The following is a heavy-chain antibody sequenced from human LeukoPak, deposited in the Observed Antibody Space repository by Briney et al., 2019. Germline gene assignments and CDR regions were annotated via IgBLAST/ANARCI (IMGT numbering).Heavy chain of an antibody. CDR2: ISDTGGST. J-gene: IGHJ4*02. D-gene: IGHD4-11*01. V-gene: IGHV3-23*01. CDR3: AKGLPYFGY. CDR1: GFTFSTHA. Sequence: GGSLRLSCAASGFTFSTHAMSWVRQAPGRGLEGVSAISDTGGSTYYADSVKGRFAIFRDNSKNTLYLQMNSLRAEDTAVYYCAKGLPYFGYWGQGTLVTVSS.